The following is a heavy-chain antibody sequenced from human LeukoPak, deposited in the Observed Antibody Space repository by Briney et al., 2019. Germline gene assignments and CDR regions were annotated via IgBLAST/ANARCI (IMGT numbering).Heavy chain of an antibody. J-gene: IGHJ4*02. D-gene: IGHD1-26*01. Sequence: GSLRLSCAASGFTFSDYYMSWIRQAPGKGLEWVSYISSGGSTIYYADSVKGRFTISRDNAKNSLYLQMNSLRAEDTAVYYCARDVWSGGALDYWGQGTLVTVSS. CDR3: ARDVWSGGALDY. V-gene: IGHV3-11*04. CDR2: ISSGGSTI. CDR1: GFTFSDYY.